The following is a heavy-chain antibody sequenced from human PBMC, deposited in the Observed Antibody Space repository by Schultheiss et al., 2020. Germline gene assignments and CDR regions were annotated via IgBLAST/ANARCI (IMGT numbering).Heavy chain of an antibody. CDR3: ARDPRMGRRGGMDV. J-gene: IGHJ6*02. Sequence: ASVKVSCKAFGYTFTSYDINWVRQATGQGLEWMGWMNPNSGNTGYAQKFQGRVTMTRDTSISTAYMELSRLRSDDTAVYYCARDPRMGRRGGMDVWGQGTTVTVSS. CDR2: MNPNSGNT. D-gene: IGHD1-14*01. CDR1: GYTFTSYD. V-gene: IGHV1-8*01.